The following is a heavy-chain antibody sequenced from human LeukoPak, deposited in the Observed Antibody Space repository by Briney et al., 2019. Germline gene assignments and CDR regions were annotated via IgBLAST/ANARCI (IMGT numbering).Heavy chain of an antibody. Sequence: PGRSLRLSCTTSGFTSRDYGMSWFRQAPGRGLEWVSFIRSKTYSGATDYAASVRGRFVISRDDSESIAYLQMNSLKTEDTGVYYCSRNPHPFCSGVHCPSDSWGQGTLVTVSP. V-gene: IGHV3-49*03. CDR1: GFTSRDYG. CDR2: IRSKTYSGAT. CDR3: SRNPHPFCSGVHCPSDS. D-gene: IGHD2-15*01. J-gene: IGHJ4*02.